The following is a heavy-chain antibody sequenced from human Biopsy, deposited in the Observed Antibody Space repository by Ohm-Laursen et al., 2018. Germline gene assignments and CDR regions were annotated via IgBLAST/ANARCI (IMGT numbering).Heavy chain of an antibody. CDR3: ARATNSTGWPYYYFYGMDV. CDR2: IYYSGST. CDR1: GGSTSSFY. V-gene: IGHV4-59*07. J-gene: IGHJ6*02. Sequence: SDTLSLTCAVSGGSTSSFYWTWIRQPPGKGLEWIGYIYYSGSTNYNPSLKSRVTISVDTSKNQFSLRLNSVTAADTAVYYCARATNSTGWPYYYFYGMDVWGQGITVTVSS. D-gene: IGHD2/OR15-2a*01.